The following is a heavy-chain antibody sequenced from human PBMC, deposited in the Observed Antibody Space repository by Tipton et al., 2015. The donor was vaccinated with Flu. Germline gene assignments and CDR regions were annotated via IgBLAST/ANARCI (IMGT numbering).Heavy chain of an antibody. D-gene: IGHD1-1*01. CDR3: AKRTGDV. CDR1: GFTFSSYA. J-gene: IGHJ4*02. CDR2: ISDSGGST. V-gene: IGHV3-23*01. Sequence: AVSGFTFSSYAMSWVRQAPGKGLEWVSTISDSGGSTYYADSVKGRFTISRDNSNNTLYLQMSSLRAEDTSIYYCAKRTGDVWGQGTLVTVSS.